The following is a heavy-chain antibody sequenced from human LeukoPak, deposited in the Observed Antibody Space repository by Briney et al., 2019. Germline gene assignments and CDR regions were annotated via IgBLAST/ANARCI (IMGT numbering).Heavy chain of an antibody. V-gene: IGHV5-51*01. CDR3: AIPPGYCGNDCSFDH. Sequence: GESLKISCEGSGYSFSNYWIGWVRQVPGKGLEWMGIIYPGDYGTRYSPSFQGLVTISVDKSISTAYLQWSSLKALDTAMYYCAIPPGYCGNDCSFDHWGQGTLVTVSS. J-gene: IGHJ4*02. CDR2: IYPGDYGT. CDR1: GYSFSNYW. D-gene: IGHD2-21*02.